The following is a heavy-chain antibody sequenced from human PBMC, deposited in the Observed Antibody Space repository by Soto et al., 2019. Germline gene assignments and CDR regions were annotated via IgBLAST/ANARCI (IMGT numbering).Heavy chain of an antibody. D-gene: IGHD2-15*01. J-gene: IGHJ4*02. V-gene: IGHV3-23*01. CDR2: ISGSGGST. CDR1: GFTFSSYA. Sequence: EVQLLESGGGLVQPGGSLILSCAASGFTFSSYAMSWVRQAPGKGLEWVSAISGSGGSTYYADCVKGRFTISRDNSKNTRYLQMNSLRAEDTALYYCAKDYDRIVVVVAAIVYWGQGTLVTVSS. CDR3: AKDYDRIVVVVAAIVY.